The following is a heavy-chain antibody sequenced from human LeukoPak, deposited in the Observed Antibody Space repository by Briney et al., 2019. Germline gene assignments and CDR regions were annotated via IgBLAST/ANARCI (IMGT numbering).Heavy chain of an antibody. V-gene: IGHV3-48*03. D-gene: IGHD6-19*01. Sequence: GGSLRLSCVASGFAFGSYEMSWVRQAPGKGLEWVSFISGDGRAIHYADSVKGRFTISADNARNSVFLQMNSLRAEDTAVYYCATSLRGWFRPSAYYCGQGTLVTVSS. CDR3: ATSLRGWFRPSAYY. J-gene: IGHJ4*02. CDR1: GFAFGSYE. CDR2: ISGDGRAI.